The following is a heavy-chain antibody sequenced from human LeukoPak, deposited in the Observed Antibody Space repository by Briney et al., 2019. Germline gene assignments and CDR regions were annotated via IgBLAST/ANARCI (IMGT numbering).Heavy chain of an antibody. Sequence: ASVKVSCKASGGTFSSYAISWVRQAPGQGLEWMGRIIPIFGIANYAQKFQGRVTITADKSTSTAYMELSSLGSEDTAVYYCARDRGDGYDYFDYWGQGTLVTVSS. CDR1: GGTFSSYA. D-gene: IGHD5-24*01. J-gene: IGHJ4*02. CDR3: ARDRGDGYDYFDY. V-gene: IGHV1-69*04. CDR2: IIPIFGIA.